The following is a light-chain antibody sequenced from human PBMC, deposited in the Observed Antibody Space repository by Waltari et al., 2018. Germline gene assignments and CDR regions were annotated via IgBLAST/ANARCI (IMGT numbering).Light chain of an antibody. J-gene: IGLJ1*01. CDR2: QDT. CDR1: KLGDQF. CDR3: QTWDSRTAI. V-gene: IGLV3-1*01. Sequence: SYELTQPPSLSVYPGQTASITCSGDKLGDQFASWYQQRPGQSPTLVIYQDTKRPSGIPEPFSGPNSGNTATLPFRRTQALDEADYYCQTWDSRTAISGTGTKVTVV.